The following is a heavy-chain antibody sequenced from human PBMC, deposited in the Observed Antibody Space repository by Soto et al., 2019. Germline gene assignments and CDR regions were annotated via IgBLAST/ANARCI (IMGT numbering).Heavy chain of an antibody. CDR3: AKDFYYDILTGPLIYYYYGMDV. Sequence: GGSLRLSCAASGFTFSSYGMHWVRQAPGKGLEWVAVIWYDGSNKYYADSVKGRFTISRDNSKNTLYLQMNSLRAEDTAVYYCAKDFYYDILTGPLIYYYYGMDVWGQGTTVTVSS. CDR1: GFTFSSYG. CDR2: IWYDGSNK. D-gene: IGHD3-9*01. J-gene: IGHJ6*02. V-gene: IGHV3-30*02.